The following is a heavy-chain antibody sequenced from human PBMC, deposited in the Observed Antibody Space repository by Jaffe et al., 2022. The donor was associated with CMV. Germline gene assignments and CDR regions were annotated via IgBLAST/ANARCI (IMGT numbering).Heavy chain of an antibody. D-gene: IGHD5-18*01. CDR2: INAGNGNT. V-gene: IGHV1-3*01. CDR3: ARDDPPDTAMVKGFDY. CDR1: GYTFTSYA. J-gene: IGHJ4*02. Sequence: QVQLVQSGAEVKKPGASVKVSCKASGYTFTSYAMHWVRQAPGQRLEWMGWINAGNGNTKYSQKFQGRVTITRDTSASTAYMELSSLRSEDTAVYYCARDDPPDTAMVKGFDYWGQGTLVTVSS.